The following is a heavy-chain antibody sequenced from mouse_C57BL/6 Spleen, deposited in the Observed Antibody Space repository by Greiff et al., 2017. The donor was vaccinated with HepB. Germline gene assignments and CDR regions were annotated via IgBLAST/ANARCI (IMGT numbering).Heavy chain of an antibody. CDR2: IDPSDSYT. CDR3: ARGGYYGSYWYFDV. CDR1: GYTFTSYW. Sequence: VQLQQPGAELVRPGTSVKLSCKASGYTFTSYWMHWVKQRPGQGLEWIGVIDPSDSYTNYNQKFKGKATLTVDTSSSTAYMQLSSLTSEDSAVYYCARGGYYGSYWYFDVWGTGTTVTVSS. J-gene: IGHJ1*03. D-gene: IGHD1-1*01. V-gene: IGHV1-59*01.